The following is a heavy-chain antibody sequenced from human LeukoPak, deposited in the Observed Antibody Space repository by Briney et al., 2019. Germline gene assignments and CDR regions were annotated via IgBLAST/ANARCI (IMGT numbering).Heavy chain of an antibody. J-gene: IGHJ4*02. D-gene: IGHD2-2*01. CDR2: IYHSGST. CDR1: GGSISSSNW. CDR3: ARSYCSSTSCYASGYFDY. Sequence: SETLSLTCAVSGGSISSSNWWSWVRQPPGKGLEWIGEIYHSGSTNYNPSLKSRVTISVDKSKNQFSLKLSSVTAADTAVYYCARSYCSSTSCYASGYFDYWGQGTLVTVSS. V-gene: IGHV4-4*02.